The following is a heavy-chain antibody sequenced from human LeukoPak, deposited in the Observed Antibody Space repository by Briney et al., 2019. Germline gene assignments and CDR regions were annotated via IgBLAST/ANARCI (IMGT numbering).Heavy chain of an antibody. J-gene: IGHJ4*02. D-gene: IGHD1-26*01. V-gene: IGHV4-38-2*02. Sequence: SETLSLICNVSGYSISRGYYWGWIRPPPGKGLEWIASIHESGDTDYNPSLKSRLSISVDTSKNQFSLRLTSVTAADTAIYYCARSEVGDFDHWGQGTLVTVSS. CDR1: GYSISRGYY. CDR3: ARSEVGDFDH. CDR2: IHESGDT.